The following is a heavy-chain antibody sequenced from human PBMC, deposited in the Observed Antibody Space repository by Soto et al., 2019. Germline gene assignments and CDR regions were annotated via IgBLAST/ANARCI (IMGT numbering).Heavy chain of an antibody. J-gene: IGHJ4*02. CDR1: GGSISSYY. Sequence: SETLSLTCTVSGGSISSYYWSWIRQPPGKGLEWIGYIYYSGSTNYNPSLKSRVTISVDTSKNQFSLKLSSVTAADTAVYYCARVAVVVPAAMRFFDYWGQGTLVTVSS. D-gene: IGHD2-2*01. V-gene: IGHV4-59*01. CDR2: IYYSGST. CDR3: ARVAVVVPAAMRFFDY.